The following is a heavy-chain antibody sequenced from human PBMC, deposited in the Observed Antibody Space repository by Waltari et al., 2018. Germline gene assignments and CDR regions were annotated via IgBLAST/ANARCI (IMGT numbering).Heavy chain of an antibody. Sequence: QLLLQESGPGLVKPSETLSLTCTVSGGSISSSSYYWGWIRQPPGKGLEWIGSIYYSGSTYYNPALKSRVTISVDTAKNQFSLKLSSVTAADTAVYYCARLISDYDSSKFDYWGQGTLVTVSS. CDR2: IYYSGST. J-gene: IGHJ4*02. D-gene: IGHD3-22*01. V-gene: IGHV4-39*01. CDR3: ARLISDYDSSKFDY. CDR1: GGSISSSSYY.